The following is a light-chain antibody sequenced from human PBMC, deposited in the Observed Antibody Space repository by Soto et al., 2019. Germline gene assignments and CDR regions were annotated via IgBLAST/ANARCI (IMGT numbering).Light chain of an antibody. CDR1: SSDIGSYNY. J-gene: IGLJ1*01. CDR3: SSYTASSTLV. CDR2: DVT. Sequence: QSVLTQPASVSGPPGQSITISCTGTSSDIGSYNYISWYQHHPGKAPKLMIYDVTNRPSGVSNRFSASKSGNTASLTISGLQAEDEADYYCSSYTASSTLVFGTGTKVTVL. V-gene: IGLV2-14*03.